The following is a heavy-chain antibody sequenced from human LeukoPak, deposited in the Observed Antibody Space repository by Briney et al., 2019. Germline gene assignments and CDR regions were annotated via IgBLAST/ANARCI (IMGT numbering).Heavy chain of an antibody. J-gene: IGHJ4*02. CDR3: ARDRIAAADLDY. D-gene: IGHD6-13*01. V-gene: IGHV3-74*01. Sequence: SRINTDGSRTYYADSVKGRFTISRDNAKNTLYLQMNSLRAEDTAVYYCARDRIAAADLDYWDQGTLVTVSS. CDR2: INTDGSRT.